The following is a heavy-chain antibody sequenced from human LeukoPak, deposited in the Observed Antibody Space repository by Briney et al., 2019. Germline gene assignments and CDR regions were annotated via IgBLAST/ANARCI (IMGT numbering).Heavy chain of an antibody. CDR3: ARDVWSSGWYFAFDI. CDR2: ISAYNGNT. Sequence: ASVKVSCKASGYTFTSYGISWVRQAPGQGPEWMGWISAYNGNTNYAQKLQGRVTMTTDTSTSTAYMELRSLRSDDTAVYYCARDVWSSGWYFAFDIWGQGTMVTVSS. D-gene: IGHD6-19*01. J-gene: IGHJ3*02. CDR1: GYTFTSYG. V-gene: IGHV1-18*04.